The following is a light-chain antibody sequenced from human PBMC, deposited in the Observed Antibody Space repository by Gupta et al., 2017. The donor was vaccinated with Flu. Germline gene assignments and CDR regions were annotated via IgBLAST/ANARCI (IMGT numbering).Light chain of an antibody. CDR1: SSNIGSNY. Sequence: SVLTQPPSASGTLGQRVTISCSGSSSNIGSNYVYWYQQLPGTAPKLLIYRNYERPSGVPDRFSGSKSGTSASLAISGLRSEDEADYYCTARDDSLSGVVFGGGTKLTVL. V-gene: IGLV1-47*01. CDR3: TARDDSLSGVV. CDR2: RNY. J-gene: IGLJ3*02.